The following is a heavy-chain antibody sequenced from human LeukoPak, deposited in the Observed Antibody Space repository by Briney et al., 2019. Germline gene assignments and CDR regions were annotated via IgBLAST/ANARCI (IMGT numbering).Heavy chain of an antibody. D-gene: IGHD1-26*01. CDR1: GYTFTSYD. CDR2: MNPNSGNT. Sequence: ASVKVSCKASGYTFTSYDINWVRQATGQGLEWMGWMNPNSGNTGYAQKFQGRVTITRNTSISTAYMELSSLRSEDTAVYYCARPSGSYPYYFDYWGQGTLVTVSS. V-gene: IGHV1-8*03. J-gene: IGHJ4*02. CDR3: ARPSGSYPYYFDY.